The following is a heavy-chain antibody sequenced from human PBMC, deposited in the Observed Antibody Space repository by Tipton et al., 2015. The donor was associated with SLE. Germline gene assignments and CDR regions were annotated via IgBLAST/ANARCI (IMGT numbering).Heavy chain of an antibody. CDR1: GYTFTGYY. J-gene: IGHJ5*02. Sequence: QLVQSGAEVRKPGASVTVSCKASGYTFTGYYIHWVRQATGQGLEWMGWMNPNSGNTGYAQKFQGRVTITRNTSISTAYMELSSLRSEDTAVYYCARGGKNWGGWFDPWGQGTLVTVSS. D-gene: IGHD7-27*01. V-gene: IGHV1-8*03. CDR3: ARGGKNWGGWFDP. CDR2: MNPNSGNT.